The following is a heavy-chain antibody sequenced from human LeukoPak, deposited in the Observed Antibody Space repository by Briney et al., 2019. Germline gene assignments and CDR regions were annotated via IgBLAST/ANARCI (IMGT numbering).Heavy chain of an antibody. V-gene: IGHV3-23*01. J-gene: IGHJ4*02. CDR2: ISGSGGST. Sequence: GGSLRLSCAASGFTFSSYAMSWVRQAPGKGLEWVSAISGSGGSTYYADSVKGRFTISRDNSKNTLYLQMNSLRAEDTAVYYCARSPLKQWLVLHFDYWGQGTLVTVSS. CDR3: ARSPLKQWLVLHFDY. D-gene: IGHD6-19*01. CDR1: GFTFSSYA.